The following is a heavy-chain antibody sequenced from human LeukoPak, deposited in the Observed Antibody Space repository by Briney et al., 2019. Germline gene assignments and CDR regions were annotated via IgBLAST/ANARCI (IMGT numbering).Heavy chain of an antibody. CDR1: GFIFNNFG. CDR3: AKGSSGYFADL. J-gene: IGHJ5*02. CDR2: ISNGGGGT. Sequence: SGGSLRLSCTASGFIFNNFGLMWVRQAPGKGLEWVSAISNGGGGTTYADFVKGRFTISRDNSKNTLFLQMNSLRAEDTALYYCAKGSSGYFADLWGQGTLVTVSS. V-gene: IGHV3-23*01. D-gene: IGHD3-22*01.